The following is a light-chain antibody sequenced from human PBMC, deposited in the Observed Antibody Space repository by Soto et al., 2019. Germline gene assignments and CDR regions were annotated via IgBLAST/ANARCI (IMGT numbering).Light chain of an antibody. Sequence: QSALTQPASVSGSPGQSITISCTGTSSDVGGYNYVSWYQQHPGKAPKLMIYDVSNRPSGVSNRFSGSKSGNTASLTISGLQAEDEADYCCSSYTSSSTPLFGGGTKLTVL. CDR2: DVS. CDR1: SSDVGGYNY. CDR3: SSYTSSSTPL. V-gene: IGLV2-14*01. J-gene: IGLJ2*01.